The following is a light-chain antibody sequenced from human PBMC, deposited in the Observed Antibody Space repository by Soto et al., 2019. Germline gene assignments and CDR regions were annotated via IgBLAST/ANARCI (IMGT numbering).Light chain of an antibody. Sequence: QSVLTQPASVSGSPGQSITISCTGTSSDVGGYNYVSWYQQHPGKAPKLIIYDVTNRPSGVSNRFSGSKSGNTASLTISRLQAEDEADYYCSSYTSSSTLVFGGGTKLTVL. CDR3: SSYTSSSTLV. J-gene: IGLJ2*01. CDR2: DVT. V-gene: IGLV2-14*03. CDR1: SSDVGGYNY.